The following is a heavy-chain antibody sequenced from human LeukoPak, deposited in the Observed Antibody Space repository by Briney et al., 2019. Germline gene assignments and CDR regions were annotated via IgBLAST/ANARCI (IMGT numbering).Heavy chain of an antibody. CDR2: ISGSGGRT. Sequence: GGSLRLSCAASGVTFSSYAMSWVRQAPGKGLQWLSAISGSGGRTYYADSVKGRFTISRDNSKTTLYLQMNSLRAEDTAVYYCAKDRVAVTTVFDYWGQGTLVTVSS. J-gene: IGHJ4*02. V-gene: IGHV3-23*01. CDR3: AKDRVAVTTVFDY. D-gene: IGHD4-17*01. CDR1: GVTFSSYA.